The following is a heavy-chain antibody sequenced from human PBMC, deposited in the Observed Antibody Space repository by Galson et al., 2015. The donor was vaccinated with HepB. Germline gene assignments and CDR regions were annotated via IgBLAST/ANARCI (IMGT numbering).Heavy chain of an antibody. V-gene: IGHV6-1*01. J-gene: IGHJ6*03. Sequence: CAISGDSVSSNSAAWNWIRQSPSRGLEWLGRTYYRSKWYNDYAVSVKSRITINPDTSKNQFSLQLNSVTPEDTAVYCCARDQRTYYYDSSDYYYYYMDVWGKGTTVTVSS. CDR2: TYYRSKWYN. CDR3: ARDQRTYYYDSSDYYYYYMDV. D-gene: IGHD3-22*01. CDR1: GDSVSSNSAA.